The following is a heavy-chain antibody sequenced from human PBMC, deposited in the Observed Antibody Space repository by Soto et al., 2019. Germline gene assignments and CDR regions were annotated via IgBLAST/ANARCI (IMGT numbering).Heavy chain of an antibody. CDR2: IYYSGST. D-gene: IGHD3-22*01. Sequence: QVQLQESGPGLVKPSQTLSLTCTVSGGSISSGGYYWSWIRQHPGKGLEWIGYIYYSGSTYYNPSLKRRVTISVDTSKNQFSLKLSSVTAADTAVYYCARAPKYYYDSSGYYPFDYWGQGTLVTVSS. CDR3: ARAPKYYYDSSGYYPFDY. CDR1: GGSISSGGYY. V-gene: IGHV4-31*03. J-gene: IGHJ4*02.